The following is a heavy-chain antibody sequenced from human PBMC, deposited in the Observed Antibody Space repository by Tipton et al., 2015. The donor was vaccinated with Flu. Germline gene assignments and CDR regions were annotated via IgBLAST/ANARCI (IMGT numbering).Heavy chain of an antibody. J-gene: IGHJ5*02. CDR3: ARDSRAQGWLVKYGGWFDP. CDR2: ISYDGSNK. Sequence: SLRLSCAASGFTFSSYAMHWVRQAPGKGLEWVALISYDGSNKYYTDSVKGRFTISRDNSKNTLYLQMNSLRAEDTAVYYCARDSRAQGWLVKYGGWFDPWGQGTLVTVSS. V-gene: IGHV3-30-3*01. D-gene: IGHD6-19*01. CDR1: GFTFSSYA.